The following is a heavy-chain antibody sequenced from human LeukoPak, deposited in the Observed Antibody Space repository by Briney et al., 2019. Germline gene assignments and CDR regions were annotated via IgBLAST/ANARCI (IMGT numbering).Heavy chain of an antibody. V-gene: IGHV1-2*02. Sequence: ASVKVSCKASGYTFTGYYIHWVRQAPGQGLEWMGWINPNSGGTNYAQKFQGRVTMTRDTSISTAYMELSRLRSDDTVVYYCARSPMAVAGGIDYWGQGTLVTVSS. J-gene: IGHJ4*02. CDR2: INPNSGGT. CDR3: ARSPMAVAGGIDY. CDR1: GYTFTGYY. D-gene: IGHD6-19*01.